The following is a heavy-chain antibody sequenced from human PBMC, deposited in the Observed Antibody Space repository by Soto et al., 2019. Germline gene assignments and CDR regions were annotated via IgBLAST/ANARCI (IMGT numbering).Heavy chain of an antibody. CDR1: GFSVSTIGVG. V-gene: IGHV2-5*01. J-gene: IGHJ4*02. CDR2: IYWNDDK. Sequence: SGPTLVNPTQTLTLTCTFSGFSVSTIGVGGAWIRQPPGKALEWLALIYWNDDKRYSPSLKSRLTINKDTSKNQLVLTMTNMDPVDTVTYYCAHSPFYDTTGYPEYWGQGTLVIVS. CDR3: AHSPFYDTTGYPEY. D-gene: IGHD3-22*01.